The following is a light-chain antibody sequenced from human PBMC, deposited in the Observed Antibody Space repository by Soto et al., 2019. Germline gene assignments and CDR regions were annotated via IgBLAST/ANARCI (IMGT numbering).Light chain of an antibody. Sequence: EIVLTQSPATLSLSPRNRATLSCRASKSVSGYLAWYQQKPGQAPRLLIYDASNRSTGIPARFSGSGSGTDFTLTIPSLEPEDVAVYYCQQRSNWPSTFGGGTKVEI. J-gene: IGKJ4*01. CDR3: QQRSNWPST. V-gene: IGKV3-11*01. CDR1: KSVSGY. CDR2: DAS.